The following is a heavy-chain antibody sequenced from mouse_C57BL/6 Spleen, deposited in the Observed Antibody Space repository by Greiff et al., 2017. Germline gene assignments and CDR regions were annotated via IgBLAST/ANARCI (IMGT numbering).Heavy chain of an antibody. CDR1: GYTFTDYN. CDR2: INPNNGGT. Sequence: EVQRVESGPELVKPGASVKIPCKASGYTFTDYNMDWVKQSHGKSLEWIGDINPNNGGTIYNQKFKGKATLTVDKSSSTAYMELRSLTSEDTAVYYCARYDYYGSSHWYFDVWGTGTTVTVSS. D-gene: IGHD1-1*01. CDR3: ARYDYYGSSHWYFDV. J-gene: IGHJ1*03. V-gene: IGHV1-18*01.